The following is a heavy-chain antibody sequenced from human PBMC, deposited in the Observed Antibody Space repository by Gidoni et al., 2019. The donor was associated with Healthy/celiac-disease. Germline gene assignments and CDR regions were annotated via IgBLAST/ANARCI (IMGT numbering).Heavy chain of an antibody. D-gene: IGHD3-10*01. V-gene: IGHV4-39*01. J-gene: IGHJ3*02. Sequence: QLQLQESGPGLVKPSETLSLTCTVPGGSIRSSSYHWGWIRQPPGKGLEWIGSIYYSGSTYYNPSLKSRVTISVDTSKNQFSLKLSSVTAADTAVYYCATSRRIKGAFDIWGQGTMVTVSS. CDR2: IYYSGST. CDR3: ATSRRIKGAFDI. CDR1: GGSIRSSSYH.